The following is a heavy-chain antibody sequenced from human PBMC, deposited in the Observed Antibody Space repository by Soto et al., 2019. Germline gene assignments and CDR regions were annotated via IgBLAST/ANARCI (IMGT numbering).Heavy chain of an antibody. J-gene: IGHJ4*02. D-gene: IGHD3-10*01. CDR3: ARDPVTMVRGVTYFDY. CDR2: IYYSGST. Sequence: SETLSLTCTVSGGSVSSGSYYWSWIRQPPGKGLEWIGYIYYSGSTNYNPSLKSRVTISVDTSKNQFSLKLSSVTAADTAVYYCARDPVTMVRGVTYFDYWGQGTLVTVSS. V-gene: IGHV4-61*01. CDR1: GGSVSSGSYY.